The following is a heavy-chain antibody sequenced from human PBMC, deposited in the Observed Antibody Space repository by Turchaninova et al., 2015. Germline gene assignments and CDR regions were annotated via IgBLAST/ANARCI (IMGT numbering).Heavy chain of an antibody. CDR2: INTEGSGK. D-gene: IGHD2-15*01. CDR3: AIDKGLATPFDS. V-gene: IGHV3-74*01. Sequence: EVQLVESGGGLVRPGGSLRLSCADSGFTFSSYWIHGVRQAPGTGMVRVAGINTEGSGKGDAESEEGRCTSARDNAKNALYREVKLLRAEDTAVYYCAIDKGLATPFDSWGQGTLVTFSS. CDR1: GFTFSSYW. J-gene: IGHJ4*02.